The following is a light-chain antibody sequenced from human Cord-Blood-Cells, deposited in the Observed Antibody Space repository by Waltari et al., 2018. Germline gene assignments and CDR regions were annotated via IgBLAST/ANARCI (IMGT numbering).Light chain of an antibody. CDR2: RNN. CDR3: AAWDDSLSGLWV. V-gene: IGLV1-47*01. CDR1: SSNTASNY. Sequence: QSVLTQPPSASGTPGQRVTIPCSGSSSNTASNYVYWYQQLPGTAPKLLIYRNNQRPSGVPDRFSGSKSGTSASLAISGLRSEDEADYYCAAWDDSLSGLWVFGGGTKLTVL. J-gene: IGLJ3*02.